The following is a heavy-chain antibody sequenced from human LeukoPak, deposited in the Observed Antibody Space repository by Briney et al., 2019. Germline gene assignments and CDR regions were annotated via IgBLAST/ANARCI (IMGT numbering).Heavy chain of an antibody. CDR3: AREGHYGNDAFDV. J-gene: IGHJ3*01. CDR1: GFTFSNYG. Sequence: GGSLRLSCAASGFTFSNYGMTWVRQAPGKGLEWVSGISGSGGFTYYADSVKGRFTISRDNAENALFLVMNSLRVEDTAVYYCAREGHYGNDAFDVWGQGTLVTVS. CDR2: ISGSGGFT. V-gene: IGHV3-23*01. D-gene: IGHD4-17*01.